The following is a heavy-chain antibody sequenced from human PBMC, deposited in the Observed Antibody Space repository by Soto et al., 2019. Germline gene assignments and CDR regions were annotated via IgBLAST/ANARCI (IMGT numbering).Heavy chain of an antibody. Sequence: QAGGSLRLSCVASGFTFSAYWMHWVRQAPGKGLVWVSRTNTDGTATTYADSVEGRFTISRDNAKNMLYLQMNSLRAEDTAVYYCTRGHYYGMDVWGQGTTVTVYS. CDR1: GFTFSAYW. CDR2: TNTDGTAT. V-gene: IGHV3-74*03. J-gene: IGHJ6*02. CDR3: TRGHYYGMDV.